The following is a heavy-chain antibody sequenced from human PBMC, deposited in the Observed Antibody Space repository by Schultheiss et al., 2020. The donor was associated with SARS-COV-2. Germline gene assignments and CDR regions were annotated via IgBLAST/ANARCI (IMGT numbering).Heavy chain of an antibody. CDR1: GFSFSTYA. J-gene: IGHJ6*02. CDR2: VSYGGTNK. V-gene: IGHV3-30*07. CDR3: ARGASHDSSSWFSYYYYYGMDV. Sequence: GGSLRLSCAASGFSFSTYAMHWVRQAPGKGLEWVAVVSYGGTNKYYADSVKGRFTISRDNSNNTLYLQMNSLRAEDTAVYYCARGASHDSSSWFSYYYYYGMDVWGQGTTVTVSS. D-gene: IGHD6-13*01.